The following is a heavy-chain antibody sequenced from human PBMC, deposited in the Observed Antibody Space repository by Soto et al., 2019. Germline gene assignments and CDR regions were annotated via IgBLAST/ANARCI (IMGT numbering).Heavy chain of an antibody. D-gene: IGHD2-21*01. CDR3: SIVSLSMSGGGNCYRLDSYFDS. Sequence: QVQLVQSGAEVKKPGSSLKVSCKTSGVTFSTSGISWVRQGPGQGLEWMGGIIPLFGTPKYARKFQGRVSITADDSATTTYLELSGLSSDDTAIYYCSIVSLSMSGGGNCYRLDSYFDSWGQGSQVVVSS. CDR1: GVTFSTSG. J-gene: IGHJ4*03. CDR2: IIPLFGTP. V-gene: IGHV1-69*01.